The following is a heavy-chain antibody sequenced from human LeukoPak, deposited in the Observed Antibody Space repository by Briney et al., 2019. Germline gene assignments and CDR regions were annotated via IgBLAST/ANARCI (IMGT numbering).Heavy chain of an antibody. J-gene: IGHJ3*02. D-gene: IGHD3-3*01. Sequence: QAGGSLRLSCAASRFTFSSYAMSWVRQAPGKGLEWVSTISGSGGRTHYADSVKGRFTISRDNAKNSLYLQMNSLRAEDTAVYYCARVAYPVVIIHPAGAFDIWGQGTMVTVSS. CDR2: ISGSGGRT. V-gene: IGHV3-23*01. CDR3: ARVAYPVVIIHPAGAFDI. CDR1: RFTFSSYA.